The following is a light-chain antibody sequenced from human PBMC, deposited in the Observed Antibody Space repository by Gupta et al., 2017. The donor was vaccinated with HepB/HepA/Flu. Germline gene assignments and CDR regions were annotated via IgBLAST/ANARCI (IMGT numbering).Light chain of an antibody. CDR1: QSLVYIDGNTF. CDR3: VQGTHWPLT. J-gene: IGKJ4*01. Sequence: VVMTQAPLFLPVTRGQPSSISCRFSQSLVYIDGNTFLHWFPQRPGHSPTRLTYRVSNRDSGVPHRFSGIVSGTDFTLKISRVEAEDVGIYYCVQGTHWPLTFGGGTKVELQ. V-gene: IGKV2-30*01. CDR2: RVS.